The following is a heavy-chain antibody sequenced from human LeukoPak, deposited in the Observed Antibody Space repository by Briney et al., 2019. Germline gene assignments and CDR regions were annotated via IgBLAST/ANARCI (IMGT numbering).Heavy chain of an antibody. J-gene: IGHJ4*02. CDR2: IYHSGST. D-gene: IGHD6-6*01. CDR3: ARGDSSSPLFDY. Sequence: SETLSLTCAVSGGSISSGGYPWSWIRQPPGKGLEWIGYIYHSGSTYYNPSLKSRVTISVDRSKNQFSLKLSSVTAADTAVYYCARGDSSSPLFDYWGQGTLVTVSS. V-gene: IGHV4-30-2*01. CDR1: GGSISSGGYP.